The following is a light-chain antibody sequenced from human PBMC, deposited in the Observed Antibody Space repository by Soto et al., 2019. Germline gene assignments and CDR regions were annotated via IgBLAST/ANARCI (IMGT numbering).Light chain of an antibody. J-gene: IGLJ2*01. Sequence: QSALTQPASVSGSPGQSITISCTGTSSDVGNYNLVSWYQHHPGKAPQLIIYATTKRPSGVSNRYSGSKSGNTASLTISRLQAEDEANYYCCSYAGSVTFTFGGGTKLTVL. CDR3: CSYAGSVTFT. V-gene: IGLV2-23*02. CDR1: SSDVGNYNL. CDR2: ATT.